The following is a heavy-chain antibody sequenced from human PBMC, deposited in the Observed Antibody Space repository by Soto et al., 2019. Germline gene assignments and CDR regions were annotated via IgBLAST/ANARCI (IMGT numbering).Heavy chain of an antibody. CDR3: ARETLVQWGLLPHQFDY. CDR1: GYSISSGYY. V-gene: IGHV4-38-2*02. Sequence: SETLSLTCAVSGYSISSGYYWGWIRQPPGKGLEWIGSIYHSGSTYYNPSLKSRVTISVDTSKNQFSLKLSSVTAADTAVYYCARETLVQWGLLPHQFDYWGQGTLVTVSS. J-gene: IGHJ4*02. D-gene: IGHD1-26*01. CDR2: IYHSGST.